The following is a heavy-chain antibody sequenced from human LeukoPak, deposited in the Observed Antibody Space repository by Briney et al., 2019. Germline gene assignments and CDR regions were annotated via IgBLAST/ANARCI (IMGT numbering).Heavy chain of an antibody. D-gene: IGHD6-19*01. CDR1: GFTVSSNY. Sequence: GGSLRLSCAASGFTVSSNYMSWVRQAPGKGLEWVSVIYSGGSTYYADSVKGRFTISRDTSKNTLYLQMNSLRAEDTAVYYCARDRIAVAGLLYCYYCMDVWGQGTTVTVSS. J-gene: IGHJ6*02. CDR3: ARDRIAVAGLLYCYYCMDV. CDR2: IYSGGST. V-gene: IGHV3-66*01.